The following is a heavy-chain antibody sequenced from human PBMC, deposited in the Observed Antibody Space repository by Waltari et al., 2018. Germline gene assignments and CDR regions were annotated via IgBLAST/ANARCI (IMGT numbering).Heavy chain of an antibody. CDR3: AKACSGGTFCYYIDH. CDR1: GFTVGHNY. CDR2: IFSGGNT. D-gene: IGHD2-15*01. Sequence: EVQLVESGGGLVQPGGSLRLSCVASGFTVGHNYLGWVRQAPGRGGGWVELIFSGGNTRYADSVKGRVTISRDGSKNTVYLQMTSLRPEDTATYYCAKACSGGTFCYYIDHWGQGTLVTVSS. V-gene: IGHV3-66*01. J-gene: IGHJ4*02.